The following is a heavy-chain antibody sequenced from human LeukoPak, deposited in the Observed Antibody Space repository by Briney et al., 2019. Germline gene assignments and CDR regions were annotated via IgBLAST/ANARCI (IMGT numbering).Heavy chain of an antibody. J-gene: IGHJ6*03. CDR1: GGSISSHF. V-gene: IGHV4-59*11. Sequence: SETLSLTCVASGGSISSHFWSWIRQPPGKGLEWIGYIYFSGYTNYNPSLKSRVTISVDTSNDHFSLRLTSVTAADTAVYYCARSERRAQKDTYYNHYYYMDVWGRGTTVTVSS. CDR2: IYFSGYT. CDR3: ARSERRAQKDTYYNHYYYMDV. D-gene: IGHD6-25*01.